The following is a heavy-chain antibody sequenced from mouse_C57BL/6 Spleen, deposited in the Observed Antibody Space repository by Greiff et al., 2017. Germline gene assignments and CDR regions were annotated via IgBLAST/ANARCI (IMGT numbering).Heavy chain of an antibody. CDR3: ARSLYDGYLLYAMDY. CDR2: INPSNGGT. D-gene: IGHD2-3*01. J-gene: IGHJ4*01. V-gene: IGHV1-53*01. CDR1: GYTFTSYG. Sequence: QVQLKQPGTELVKPGASVKLSCKASGYTFTSYGMHWVKQRPGQGLEWIGNINPSNGGTNYNEKVTSKATLTVDKSSSTAYMQLSSLTSEDSAVYYCARSLYDGYLLYAMDYWGQGTSVTVSS.